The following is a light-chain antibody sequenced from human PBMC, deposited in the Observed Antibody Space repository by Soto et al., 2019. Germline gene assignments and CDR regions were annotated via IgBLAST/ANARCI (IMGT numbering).Light chain of an antibody. CDR1: QSVGSNY. CDR3: QQYGYSPIT. J-gene: IGKJ5*01. Sequence: EVVLTQSPGTLSLSPGERATLSCRASQSVGSNYLAWYQQKPGQAPRLLIYGASSRATGIADRFSGSGSGTDFTLTISRPEPEDFALYYCQQYGYSPITFGQGTRLEIK. CDR2: GAS. V-gene: IGKV3-20*01.